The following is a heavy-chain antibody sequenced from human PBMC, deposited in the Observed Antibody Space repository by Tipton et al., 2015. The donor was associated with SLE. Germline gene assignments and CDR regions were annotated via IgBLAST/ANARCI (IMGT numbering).Heavy chain of an antibody. D-gene: IGHD6-25*01. Sequence: TLSLTCTVSDGSISSYYWSWIWQPPGKGLEWIGYIYTSGSTNYNPSLKSRVTISVDTSKNQLSLKLSSVTAADTAVYYCARDRRLIAAPSFWWYFDLWGRGTLVTVSS. J-gene: IGHJ2*01. CDR1: DGSISSYY. CDR3: ARDRRLIAAPSFWWYFDL. V-gene: IGHV4-4*08. CDR2: IYTSGST.